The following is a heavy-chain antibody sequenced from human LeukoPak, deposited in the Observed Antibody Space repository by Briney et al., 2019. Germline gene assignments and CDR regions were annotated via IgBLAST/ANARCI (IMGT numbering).Heavy chain of an antibody. D-gene: IGHD7-27*01. V-gene: IGHV3-23*01. Sequence: GGSLRLSCAASAFTFSIYAMSWLRQAPGKGLEWVSTISGSSGRTYYADSVKGRFTISRDNSKNTLYLQMNNLRADYTAVYYCAKGDWGFPFDYWGQGTLVTVSS. CDR3: AKGDWGFPFDY. CDR1: AFTFSIYA. CDR2: ISGSSGRT. J-gene: IGHJ4*02.